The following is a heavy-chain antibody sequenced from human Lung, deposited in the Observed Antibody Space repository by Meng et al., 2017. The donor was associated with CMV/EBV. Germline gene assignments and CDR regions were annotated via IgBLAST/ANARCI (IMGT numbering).Heavy chain of an antibody. CDR3: PHRPLYPWVFDF. D-gene: IGHD3-16*01. CDR1: GFSLSTNGVR. Sequence: SGXXLVXPTQTLTLTCTFSGFSLSTNGVRVGWIRQPPGKALEWLALIYWNDDKRYSPSLRTRLTITKDTSKIQVVLRMTNLDPVDTATYFCPHRPLYPWVFDFWXKGXMVTFSS. CDR2: IYWNDDK. J-gene: IGHJ3*01. V-gene: IGHV2-5*01.